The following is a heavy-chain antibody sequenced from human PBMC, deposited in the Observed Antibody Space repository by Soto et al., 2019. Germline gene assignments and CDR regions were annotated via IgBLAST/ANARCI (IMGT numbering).Heavy chain of an antibody. CDR3: AHSINDFWSGYYMYNWFDP. J-gene: IGHJ5*02. V-gene: IGHV2-5*01. Sequence: QITLKESGPTLVKPTQTLTLTCTFSGFSLSTSGVGVGWIRQPPGKALEWLALIYWNDDKRYSPSLKSRLTITKDTSKNQVVLTMTNMDPVDTATYYCAHSINDFWSGYYMYNWFDPWGQGTLVTVSS. CDR2: IYWNDDK. CDR1: GFSLSTSGVG. D-gene: IGHD3-3*01.